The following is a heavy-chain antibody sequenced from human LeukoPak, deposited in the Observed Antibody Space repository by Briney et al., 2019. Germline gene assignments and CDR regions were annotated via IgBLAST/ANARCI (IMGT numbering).Heavy chain of an antibody. CDR1: SGSISSGLYS. D-gene: IGHD6-6*01. Sequence: SETLSLTCTVSSGSISSGLYSWSWIRQPPGKGLEWIGYIYYSGSTNYNPSLKSRVTMFVDMSKNQFSLRLSSVTAADTAVYYCARHRAYSSSSPFDYWGQGTLVTVSS. CDR3: ARHRAYSSSSPFDY. J-gene: IGHJ4*02. V-gene: IGHV4-30-2*01. CDR2: IYYSGST.